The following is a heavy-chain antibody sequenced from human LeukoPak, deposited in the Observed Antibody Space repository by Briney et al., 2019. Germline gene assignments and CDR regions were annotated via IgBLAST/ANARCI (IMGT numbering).Heavy chain of an antibody. D-gene: IGHD3-22*01. CDR1: GGSFSGYY. V-gene: IGHV4-34*01. CDR3: ARGRPGWRYYDSSGYARGNWFDP. CDR2: INHSGST. Sequence: SETLSLTCAVYGGSFSGYYWSWIRQPPGKGLEWIGEINHSGSTNYNPSLKSRVTISVDTSKNQFSLKLSSVTAADTAVYYCARGRPGWRYYDSSGYARGNWFDPWGQGTPVTVSS. J-gene: IGHJ5*02.